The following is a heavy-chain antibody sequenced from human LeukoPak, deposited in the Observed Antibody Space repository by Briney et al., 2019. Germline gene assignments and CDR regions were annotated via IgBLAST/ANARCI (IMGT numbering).Heavy chain of an antibody. CDR2: IYTSGST. Sequence: KASGTLSLTCTVSGGSISSYCWSWIRQPAGKGLEWIGRIYTSGSTNYNPSLKSRVTMSVDTSKNQFSLKLSSVTAADTAVYYCARLLGYCSGGSCYPGAFDIWGQGTMVTVSS. CDR3: ARLLGYCSGGSCYPGAFDI. D-gene: IGHD2-15*01. CDR1: GGSISSYC. J-gene: IGHJ3*02. V-gene: IGHV4-4*07.